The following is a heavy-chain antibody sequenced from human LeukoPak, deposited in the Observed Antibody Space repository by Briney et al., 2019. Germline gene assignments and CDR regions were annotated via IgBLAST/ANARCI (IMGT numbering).Heavy chain of an antibody. CDR1: GFTFSSYA. J-gene: IGHJ4*02. V-gene: IGHV3-64*01. CDR3: ARDLEPTEQYQLLRGAYYFDY. Sequence: GGSLRLSCAASGFTFSSYAMHWVRQAPGKGLEYVSAISSNGGSTCYANSVKGRFTISRDNSKNTLYLQMGSLRAEDMAVYYCARDLEPTEQYQLLRGAYYFDYWGQGTMVTVSS. D-gene: IGHD2-2*01. CDR2: ISSNGGST.